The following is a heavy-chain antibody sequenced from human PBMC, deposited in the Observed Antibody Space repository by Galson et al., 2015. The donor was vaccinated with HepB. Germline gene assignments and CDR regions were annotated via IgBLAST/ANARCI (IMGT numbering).Heavy chain of an antibody. D-gene: IGHD2-2*01. CDR2: ISYDGSNK. CDR1: GFTFSSYG. V-gene: IGHV3-30*03. CDR3: AGCSTSCQSAEYFQH. J-gene: IGHJ1*01. Sequence: SLRLSCAASGFTFSSYGMHWVRQAPGKGLEWVAVISYDGSNKYYADSVKGRFTISRDNSKNTLYLQMNSLRAEDTAVYYCAGCSTSCQSAEYFQHWGQGTLVTVSS.